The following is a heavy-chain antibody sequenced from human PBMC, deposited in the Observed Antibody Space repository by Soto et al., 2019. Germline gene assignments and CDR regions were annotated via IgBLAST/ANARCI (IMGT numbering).Heavy chain of an antibody. V-gene: IGHV1-69*01. D-gene: IGHD5-18*01. Sequence: QVQLVQSGAEVKKPGSSVKVSCKASGGTFSSYAISWVRQAPGQGLEWMGGIIPIFGTANYAQKFQGRVTITADESTSTAYMELSSLRSEDTAVYYCARGQGIQLWLGDYYYYGMDVWVQGTTVTVSS. CDR2: IIPIFGTA. CDR3: ARGQGIQLWLGDYYYYGMDV. CDR1: GGTFSSYA. J-gene: IGHJ6*02.